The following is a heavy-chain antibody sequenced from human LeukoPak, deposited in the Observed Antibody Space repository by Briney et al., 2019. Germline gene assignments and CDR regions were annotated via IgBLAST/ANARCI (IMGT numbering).Heavy chain of an antibody. D-gene: IGHD2-21*01. V-gene: IGHV3-53*05. J-gene: IGHJ4*02. CDR2: IYSGGST. CDR3: AKEDHLYSLFDY. Sequence: GGSLRLSCAASGFTVSSNYMSWVRQAPGKGLEWVSIIYSGGSTFYADSVKGRFTISRDISKNTLYLQMNSLRAEDTAVYYCAKEDHLYSLFDYWGQGTLVTVSS. CDR1: GFTVSSNY.